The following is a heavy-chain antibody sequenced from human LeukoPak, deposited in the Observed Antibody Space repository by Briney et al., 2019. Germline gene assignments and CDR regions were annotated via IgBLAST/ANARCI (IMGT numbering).Heavy chain of an antibody. D-gene: IGHD3-22*01. CDR3: ARGDYYDAPWFDP. V-gene: IGHV3-11*01. J-gene: IGHJ5*02. CDR2: ISSSGSTI. Sequence: GGSLRLSCAASGFAFSAYYMTWIRQAPGKGLEWVSSISSSGSTIYYADSVKGRFTISRDNAKNSLYLQMNSLRAEDTAVYYCARGDYYDAPWFDPWGQGTLVTVSS. CDR1: GFAFSAYY.